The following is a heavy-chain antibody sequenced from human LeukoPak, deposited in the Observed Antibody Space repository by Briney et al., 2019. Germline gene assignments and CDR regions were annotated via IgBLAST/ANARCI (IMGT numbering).Heavy chain of an antibody. J-gene: IGHJ5*02. CDR2: IIPIFGTA. D-gene: IGHD2-15*01. CDR1: GGTFSSYA. V-gene: IGHV1-69*05. Sequence: GSSVKVSCKASGGTFSSYAISWVRQAPGQGLEWMGGIIPIFGTANYAQKFQGRVTITTDESTSTAYMELSSLRSEDTAVYYCAPERYCSGGSCYSGLEGRHGFDPWGQGTLVTVSS. CDR3: APERYCSGGSCYSGLEGRHGFDP.